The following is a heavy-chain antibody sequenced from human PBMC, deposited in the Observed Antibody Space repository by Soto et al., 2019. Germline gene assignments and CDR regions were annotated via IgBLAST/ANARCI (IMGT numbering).Heavy chain of an antibody. J-gene: IGHJ5*02. CDR1: GYTFFTYG. D-gene: IGHD6-6*01. CDR2: ISTYDGNT. V-gene: IGHV1-18*01. CDR3: ARKSSSSSWFDP. Sequence: ASVKVSCQASGYTFFTYGITWVRQAPGQGLEWMGWISTYDGNTDYAQKLQGRVTMTTDTSTRTAYMELRSLRSDDTAVYYCARKSSSSSWFDPWGLGTLVTVSS.